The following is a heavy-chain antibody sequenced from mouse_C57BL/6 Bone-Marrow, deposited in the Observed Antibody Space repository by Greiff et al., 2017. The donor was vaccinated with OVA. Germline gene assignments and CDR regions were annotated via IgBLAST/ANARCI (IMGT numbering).Heavy chain of an antibody. Sequence: EVMLVESGGGLVQPGGSLKLSCAASGFTFSDYGMAWVRQAPRKGPEWVAFISNLAYSIYYADTVTGRFTISRENAKNTLYLEMSSVRSEDTAMYYCARDGYPLYWYFDVWGTGTTVTVSS. V-gene: IGHV5-15*01. CDR2: ISNLAYSI. CDR3: ARDGYPLYWYFDV. D-gene: IGHD2-3*01. J-gene: IGHJ1*03. CDR1: GFTFSDYG.